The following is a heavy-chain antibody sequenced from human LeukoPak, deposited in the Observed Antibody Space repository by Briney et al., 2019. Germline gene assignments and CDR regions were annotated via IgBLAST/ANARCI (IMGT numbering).Heavy chain of an antibody. CDR3: ARDYYGSGSLLDY. CDR2: IYYSGST. CDR1: GGSISSYY. J-gene: IGHJ4*02. D-gene: IGHD3-10*01. Sequence: SETLFLTCTVSGGSISSYYWSWIRQPPGKGLEWIGYIYYSGSTNYNPSLKSRVTISVDTSKNQFSLKLSSVTAADTAVYYCARDYYGSGSLLDYWGQGTLVTVSS. V-gene: IGHV4-59*01.